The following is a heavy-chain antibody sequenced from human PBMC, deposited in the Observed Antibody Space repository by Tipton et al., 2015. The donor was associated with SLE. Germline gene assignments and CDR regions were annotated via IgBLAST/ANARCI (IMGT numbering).Heavy chain of an antibody. D-gene: IGHD6-13*01. CDR3: ARAFGSWYGSAFDI. J-gene: IGHJ3*02. CDR2: INHSGST. V-gene: IGHV4-39*07. CDR1: GGSISSGGYY. Sequence: TLSLTCTVSGGSISSGGYYWSWIRQPPGKGLEWIGEINHSGSTNYNPSLKSRVTISVDTSKNQFSLKLSSVTAADTAVYYCARAFGSWYGSAFDIWGQGTMVTVSS.